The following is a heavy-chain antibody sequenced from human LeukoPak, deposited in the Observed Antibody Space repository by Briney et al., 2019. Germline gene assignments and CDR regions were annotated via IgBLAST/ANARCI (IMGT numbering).Heavy chain of an antibody. CDR2: IIPIFGTA. V-gene: IGHV1-69*06. CDR1: GYTFTSYG. CDR3: AVSKRGYSYGYFDI. Sequence: ASVKVSCKASGYTFTSYGISWVRQAPGQGLEWMGGIIPIFGTANYAQKFQGRVTITADKSTSTAYMELSSLRSEDTAVYYCAVSKRGYSYGYFDIWGQGTMVTVSS. D-gene: IGHD5-18*01. J-gene: IGHJ3*02.